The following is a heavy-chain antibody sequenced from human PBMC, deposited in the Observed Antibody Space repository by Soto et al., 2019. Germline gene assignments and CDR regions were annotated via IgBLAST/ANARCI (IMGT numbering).Heavy chain of an antibody. CDR1: GFTISRNY. CDR2: IYSGGST. D-gene: IGHD4-4*01. J-gene: IGHJ4*02. Sequence: PGGSLRLSCAASGFTISRNYMSWVRQAPGKGLEWVSVIYSGGSTHYADSVKGRFTISRDNSKKMLYLQMNSLRAEDTAVYYCARARDDYNFLYEPTWSQGTLVTVSS. CDR3: ARARDDYNFLYEPT. V-gene: IGHV3-53*01.